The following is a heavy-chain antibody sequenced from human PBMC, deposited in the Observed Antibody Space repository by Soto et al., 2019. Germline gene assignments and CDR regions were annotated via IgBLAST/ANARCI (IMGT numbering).Heavy chain of an antibody. CDR2: IYYSGSA. V-gene: IGHV4-31*03. Sequence: SETLSLTCTVSGGSISSGGYYWSWIRQHPGKGLEWIGYIYYSGSAYYNPSLKSRVTISVDTSKNQFSLKLSSVTAADTAVYYCARSGVSTDIVVVPAAENYYYYGMDVWGQGTTVTVSS. CDR3: ARSGVSTDIVVVPAAENYYYYGMDV. CDR1: GGSISSGGYY. D-gene: IGHD2-2*01. J-gene: IGHJ6*02.